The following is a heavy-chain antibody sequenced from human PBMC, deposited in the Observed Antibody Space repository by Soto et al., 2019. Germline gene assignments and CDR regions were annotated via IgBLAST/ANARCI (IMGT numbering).Heavy chain of an antibody. V-gene: IGHV1-3*01. CDR1: GYTFTSYA. D-gene: IGHD1-26*01. J-gene: IGHJ4*02. CDR2: INAGNGNT. Sequence: QVQLVQSGAEVKKPGASVKVSCKASGYTFTSYAMHWVRQAPGQRLEWMGWINAGNGNTKYSQKFQGRVTITRDTSESTAYMELGSLRSEDTAVYYCAGPYPYSGSYRYYFDYWGQGALVTDSS. CDR3: AGPYPYSGSYRYYFDY.